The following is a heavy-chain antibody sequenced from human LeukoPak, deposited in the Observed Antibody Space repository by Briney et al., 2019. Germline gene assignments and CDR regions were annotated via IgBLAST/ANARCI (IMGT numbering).Heavy chain of an antibody. J-gene: IGHJ3*02. CDR1: GFTFSSYA. CDR3: AKDGFLLWRGAFDI. D-gene: IGHD2-21*01. Sequence: GGSLRLSCAASGFTFSSYAMSWVRQAPGKGLEWVSAISGSGGSTYYADSVKGRFTISRDNSRTTLWLQMNSLRAEDTAVYYCAKDGFLLWRGAFDIWGQGTMVTV. V-gene: IGHV3-23*01. CDR2: ISGSGGST.